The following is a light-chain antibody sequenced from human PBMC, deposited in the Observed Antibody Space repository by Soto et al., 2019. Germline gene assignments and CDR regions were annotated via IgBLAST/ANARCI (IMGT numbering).Light chain of an antibody. CDR1: QSVSSSY. J-gene: IGKJ1*01. CDR3: QQYGSSRWT. V-gene: IGKV3-20*01. Sequence: EIVLTQSPVTLSLSPGERATLSCRASQSVSSSYLAWYQQKPGQAPRLLIYGASSRATGIPDRFSGSGSGTDFTLTISRLEPEDFAVYYCQQYGSSRWTFGQGTKVHIK. CDR2: GAS.